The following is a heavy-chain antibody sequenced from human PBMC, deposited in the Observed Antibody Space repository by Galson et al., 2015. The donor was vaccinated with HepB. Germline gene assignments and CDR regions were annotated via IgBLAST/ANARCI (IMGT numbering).Heavy chain of an antibody. CDR3: ARGKPRGYYGMDV. D-gene: IGHD3-10*01. J-gene: IGHJ6*02. Sequence: RQPPGKGLEWIGYIYYSGSTNYNPSLKSRVTISVDTSKNQFSLKLSSVTAADTAVYYCARGKPRGYYGMDVWGQGTTVTVSS. CDR2: IYYSGST. V-gene: IGHV4-59*12.